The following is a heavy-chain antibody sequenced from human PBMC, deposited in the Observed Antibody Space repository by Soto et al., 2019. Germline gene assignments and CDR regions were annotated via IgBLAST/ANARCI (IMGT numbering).Heavy chain of an antibody. CDR3: ARVNWNLGYYGMDV. D-gene: IGHD1-7*01. J-gene: IGHJ6*02. CDR1: GDSVASNSAA. Sequence: PSQTLSLTCAISGDSVASNSAAWNWIRQSPSRGLEWLGRTYYRSKWYTDYAESVKSRITINPDTSKNQFSLQLNSVTPEDTAVYYCARVNWNLGYYGMDVWGQGTTVTVSS. V-gene: IGHV6-1*01. CDR2: TYYRSKWYT.